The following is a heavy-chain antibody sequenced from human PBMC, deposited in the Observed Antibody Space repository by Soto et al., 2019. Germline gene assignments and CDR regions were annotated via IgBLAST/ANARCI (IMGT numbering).Heavy chain of an antibody. D-gene: IGHD4-17*01. CDR2: IYYSGIT. CDR1: DGSSSSSSHF. J-gene: IGHJ4*02. V-gene: IGHV4-39*01. CDR3: AKHGRYGDYYLIYFDD. Sequence: SVPMSLTCSVSDGSSSSSSHFWGWVRQPPGKGLEWIGTIYYSGITYYSPSLKSRVTISLDTSKNQFSLKLSSVTAADTAVYYCAKHGRYGDYYLIYFDDWGQGTLVTVSS.